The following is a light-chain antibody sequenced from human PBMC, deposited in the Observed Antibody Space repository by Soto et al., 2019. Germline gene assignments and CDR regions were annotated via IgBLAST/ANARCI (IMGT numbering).Light chain of an antibody. CDR3: QSYDTSLSGWV. CDR2: GND. Sequence: QPVLTQPPSVSGAPGQRVTISCTGSSSNIGATSDVHWYQHLPGTAPTLLIFGNDNRPSGVPDRFSGSKSGTSASLAITGLQAEDEAEYFCQSYDTSLSGWVFGGGTQLTVL. V-gene: IGLV1-40*01. CDR1: SSNIGATSD. J-gene: IGLJ3*02.